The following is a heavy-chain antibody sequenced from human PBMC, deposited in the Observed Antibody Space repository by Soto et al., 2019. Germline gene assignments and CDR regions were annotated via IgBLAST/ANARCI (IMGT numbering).Heavy chain of an antibody. D-gene: IGHD2-2*01. CDR1: GGSISSSSYY. CDR3: ASTYYCSSTSRYVKTPYFDY. V-gene: IGHV4-39*01. Sequence: NPSETLSLTCTVSGGSISSSSYYWGWIRQPPGKGLEWIGRIYYSGSTYYNPSLKSRVTISVDTSKNQFSLKLSSVTAADTAVYYCASTYYCSSTSRYVKTPYFDYWGQGTLVTVSS. J-gene: IGHJ4*02. CDR2: IYYSGST.